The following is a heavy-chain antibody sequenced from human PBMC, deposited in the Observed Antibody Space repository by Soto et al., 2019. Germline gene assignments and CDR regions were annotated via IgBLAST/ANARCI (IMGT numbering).Heavy chain of an antibody. CDR2: INHSGST. Sequence: NPSETLSLTCAVYGGSFSGYYWSWIRQPPGKGLEWIGEINHSGSTNYNPSLKSRVTISVDTSKNQFSLKLSSVTAADTAVYYCARDGEEDDIVVVLAAKGFDYWGQGTLVTVSS. CDR1: GGSFSGYY. J-gene: IGHJ4*02. V-gene: IGHV4-34*01. CDR3: ARDGEEDDIVVVLAAKGFDY. D-gene: IGHD2-15*01.